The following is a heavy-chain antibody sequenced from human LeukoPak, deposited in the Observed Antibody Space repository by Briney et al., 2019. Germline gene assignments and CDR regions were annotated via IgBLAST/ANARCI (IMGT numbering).Heavy chain of an antibody. CDR2: ISYDGSNK. J-gene: IGHJ6*02. CDR3: ARDRTMEYGMDV. Sequence: GGSLRLSCAASGFTFSSYGMHWVRQAPGKGLEWVAVISYDGSNKYYADSVKGRFTISRDNSKNTLYLQMNSLRAEDTAVYYCARDRTMEYGMDVWGQGTTVTVSS. D-gene: IGHD4/OR15-4a*01. CDR1: GFTFSSYG. V-gene: IGHV3-30*03.